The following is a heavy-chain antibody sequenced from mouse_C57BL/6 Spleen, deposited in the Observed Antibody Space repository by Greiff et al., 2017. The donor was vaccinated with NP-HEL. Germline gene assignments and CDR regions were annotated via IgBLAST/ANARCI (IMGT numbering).Heavy chain of an antibody. CDR1: GYSFTGYY. D-gene: IGHD4-1*01. Sequence: EVQLQQSGPELVKPGASVKISCKASGYSFTGYYMNWVKQSPEKSLEWIGEINPSTGGTTSNQKFKAKATLTVDKSSSTAYMQLKSLTSAVSAVCYCAINWDCMDYWGQGTSVTVSS. J-gene: IGHJ4*01. CDR3: AINWDCMDY. CDR2: INPSTGGT. V-gene: IGHV1-42*01.